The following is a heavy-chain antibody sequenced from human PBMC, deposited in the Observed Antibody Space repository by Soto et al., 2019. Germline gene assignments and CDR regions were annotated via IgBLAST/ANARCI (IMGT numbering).Heavy chain of an antibody. V-gene: IGHV4-39*07. J-gene: IGHJ5*02. D-gene: IGHD3-9*01. CDR2: IYYSGST. Sequence: SETLSLTCTVSGGSITSSSYYWGWIRQPPGKGLEWIGTIYYSGSTYYNPSLKSRVTISVDTSNNQFSLKLSSVTAADTAVYYCARELFGRSVWFDPWGQGTQVTVSS. CDR3: ARELFGRSVWFDP. CDR1: GGSITSSSYY.